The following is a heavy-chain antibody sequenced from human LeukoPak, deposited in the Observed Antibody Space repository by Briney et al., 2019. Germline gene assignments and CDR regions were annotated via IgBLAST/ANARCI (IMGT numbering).Heavy chain of an antibody. CDR2: IYTSGNT. CDR1: GGSFSIYY. D-gene: IGHD6-19*01. Sequence: SETLSLTCTVSGGSFSIYYWSWIRQPAGRGLEWIGRIYTSGNTYYNPSLKSRVTMSVDTSKNQFSLNLSSVTAADTAVYYCARVFSVAGTFDYWGQGTLVTVSS. V-gene: IGHV4-4*07. J-gene: IGHJ4*02. CDR3: ARVFSVAGTFDY.